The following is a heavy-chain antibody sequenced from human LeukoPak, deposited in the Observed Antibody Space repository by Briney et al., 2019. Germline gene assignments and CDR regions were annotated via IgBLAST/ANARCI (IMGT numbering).Heavy chain of an antibody. Sequence: HSGGSLRLSCAASGFTFSSYGMHWVRQAPGKGLEWVAVISYDGSNKYYADSVKGRFTFSRDNSKNTLYLQMNSLRAEDTAVYYCAKTNMVRGVTGYYFDYWGQGTLVTVSS. CDR1: GFTFSSYG. V-gene: IGHV3-30*18. CDR2: ISYDGSNK. J-gene: IGHJ4*02. CDR3: AKTNMVRGVTGYYFDY. D-gene: IGHD3-10*01.